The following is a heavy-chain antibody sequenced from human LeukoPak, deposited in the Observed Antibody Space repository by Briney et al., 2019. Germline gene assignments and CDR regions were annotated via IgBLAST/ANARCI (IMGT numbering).Heavy chain of an antibody. Sequence: ASVKVSCKASGYTFTGYYMHWVRQAPGQGLEWMGWINPNSGGTNYAQKFQGRVTMTRDTSISTAYMELSRLRSDDTAVYYCARDQRYSSSSHFDYWGQGTLVTVSS. CDR3: ARDQRYSSSSHFDY. CDR2: INPNSGGT. D-gene: IGHD6-6*01. V-gene: IGHV1-2*02. CDR1: GYTFTGYY. J-gene: IGHJ4*02.